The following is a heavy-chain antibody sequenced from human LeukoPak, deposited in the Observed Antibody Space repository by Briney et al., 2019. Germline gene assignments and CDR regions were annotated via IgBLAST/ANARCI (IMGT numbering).Heavy chain of an antibody. J-gene: IGHJ4*02. Sequence: VASVKLSCKASGYTFTNYGISWVRQAPGQSLEWMGWISGYDGTTNYAQNLQGRVAMTTDTSTSTAYMEVRSLRSDDTAVYYCVRGGRRSAYTEFDYWGQGTLVTVSP. CDR2: ISGYDGTT. D-gene: IGHD3-16*01. CDR3: VRGGRRSAYTEFDY. CDR1: GYTFTNYG. V-gene: IGHV1-18*01.